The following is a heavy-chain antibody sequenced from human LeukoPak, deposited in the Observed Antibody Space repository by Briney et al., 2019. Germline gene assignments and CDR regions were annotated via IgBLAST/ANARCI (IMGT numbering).Heavy chain of an antibody. V-gene: IGHV3-64*01. CDR2: ISSNGGST. CDR1: GFTFSSYA. Sequence: GGSLRLSCAASGFTFSSYAIHWVRQAPGKGLEYVSAISSNGGSTYYAISVKGRFTVSRDNSKNTLYLQMGSLRAEDMAVYYCARDLYYYGSGSPSYYMDVWGKGTTVTVSS. J-gene: IGHJ6*03. CDR3: ARDLYYYGSGSPSYYMDV. D-gene: IGHD3-10*01.